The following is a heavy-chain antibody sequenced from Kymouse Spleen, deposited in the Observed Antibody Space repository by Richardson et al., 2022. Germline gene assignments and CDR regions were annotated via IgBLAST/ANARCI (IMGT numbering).Heavy chain of an antibody. J-gene: IGHJ4*02. Sequence: QVQLVESGGGVVQPGRSLRLSCAASGFTFSSYGMHWVRQAPGKGLEWVAVISYDGSNKYYADSVKGRFTISRDNSKNTLYLQMNSLRAEDTAVYYCAKEGYYGSGSYYLFDYWGQGTLVTVSS. CDR2: ISYDGSNK. D-gene: IGHD3-10*01. CDR1: GFTFSSYG. CDR3: AKEGYYGSGSYYLFDY. V-gene: IGHV3-30*18.